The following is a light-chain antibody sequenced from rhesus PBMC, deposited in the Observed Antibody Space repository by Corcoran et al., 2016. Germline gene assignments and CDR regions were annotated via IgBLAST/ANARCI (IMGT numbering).Light chain of an antibody. Sequence: DIQMTQSPSSLSASVGDTVTITCRASQGISRYLNWFQQRPGKAPKVLIDAASSLESGVPSRFSGRGSGTEFNLTISSLKPEDFAAYYCLQHNRYPYSFGQGTKVEIK. CDR2: AAS. CDR3: LQHNRYPYS. V-gene: IGKV1-28*01. CDR1: QGISRY. J-gene: IGKJ2*01.